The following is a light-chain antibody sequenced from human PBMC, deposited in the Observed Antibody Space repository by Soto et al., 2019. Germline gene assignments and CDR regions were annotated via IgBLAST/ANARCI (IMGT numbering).Light chain of an antibody. Sequence: QSVLTQPPSASGTPGQRVTISCSGSSSNIESKTVNWYQQLPGTAPKLLIYSNYQRPSGVPDRFSGSKSGTSASLAISGLQSEDEADYYCSALDASLNGYVFGTGTKLTVI. V-gene: IGLV1-44*01. CDR1: SSNIESKT. CDR2: SNY. CDR3: SALDASLNGYV. J-gene: IGLJ1*01.